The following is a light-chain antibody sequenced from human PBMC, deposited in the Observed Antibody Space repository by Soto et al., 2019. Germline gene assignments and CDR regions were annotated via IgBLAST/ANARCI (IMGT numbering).Light chain of an antibody. Sequence: AIQVNQSPSSLSASGGDRVTITCRTSQGIRSALGWYQQKPGKVPKLLIYAASTLQSGVPSRFSGSGSGRDFTLTISSLQPEDFATYYCLLDYAYFWAFGQGTKVDIK. CDR3: LLDYAYFWA. CDR1: QGIRSA. V-gene: IGKV1-6*01. J-gene: IGKJ1*01. CDR2: AAS.